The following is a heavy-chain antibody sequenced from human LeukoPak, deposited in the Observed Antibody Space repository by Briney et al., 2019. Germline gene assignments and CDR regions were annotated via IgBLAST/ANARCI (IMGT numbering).Heavy chain of an antibody. V-gene: IGHV3-21*01. CDR2: ISSSSSYI. J-gene: IGHJ4*02. CDR3: ARGRALWFGFDY. Sequence: GGSLRLSCAASGFTFSSYSMNWVRQAPGKELEWVSSISSSSSYIYYADSVKGRFTISRDNAKNSLYLQMNSLRAEDTAVYYCARGRALWFGFDYWGQGTLVTVSS. D-gene: IGHD3-10*01. CDR1: GFTFSSYS.